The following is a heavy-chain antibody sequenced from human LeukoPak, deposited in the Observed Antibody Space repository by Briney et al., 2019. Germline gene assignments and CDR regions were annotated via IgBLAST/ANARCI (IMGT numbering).Heavy chain of an antibody. Sequence: PGGSLRLSCAASDFNFSGYTLNWVRQPPGKGLEWVSSISSSSRYIYYAGSVKGRFTISRDNAENSLYLQMNSLRAEDTAVYYCATSDGAFDIWGQGTMVTVSS. V-gene: IGHV3-21*01. CDR3: ATSDGAFDI. D-gene: IGHD2-15*01. J-gene: IGHJ3*02. CDR1: DFNFSGYT. CDR2: ISSSSRYI.